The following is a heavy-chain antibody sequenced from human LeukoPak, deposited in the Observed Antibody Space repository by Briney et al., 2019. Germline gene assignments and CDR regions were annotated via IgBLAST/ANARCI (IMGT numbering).Heavy chain of an antibody. V-gene: IGHV3-9*01. CDR3: AKAHNRYYGSGSYYYLNYYYMDV. CDR2: ISGNSGSI. CDR1: GFTVADDA. J-gene: IGHJ6*03. Sequence: GGCLRLSCAASGFTVADDAMHCVRQAPGKGLEWVSGISGNSGSIGYADSVKGRFTISRDNAKNSLYLQTNSLRAEDTALYYCAKAHNRYYGSGSYYYLNYYYMDVWGKGTTVTISS. D-gene: IGHD3-10*01.